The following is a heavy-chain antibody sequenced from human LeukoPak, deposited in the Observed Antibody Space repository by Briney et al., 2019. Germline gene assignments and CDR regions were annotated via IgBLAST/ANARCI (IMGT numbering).Heavy chain of an antibody. CDR1: GYSFTTYW. V-gene: IGHV5-51*01. J-gene: IGHJ4*02. Sequence: GESMKISCQAVGYSFTTYWIGCVRPMPEKGLECMGIIYTGDSDVRYSPSFQGQVTISADKSISTAYLQWSSLKASDTAMYYCARIPSVDFCSGSLYYYFDYWGQGTLVTVSS. CDR3: ARIPSVDFCSGSLYYYFDY. CDR2: IYTGDSDV. D-gene: IGHD3-3*01.